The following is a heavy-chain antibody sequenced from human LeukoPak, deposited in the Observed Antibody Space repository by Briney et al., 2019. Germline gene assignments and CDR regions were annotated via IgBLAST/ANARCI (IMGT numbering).Heavy chain of an antibody. CDR1: GYTFSTYD. V-gene: IGHV1-8*01. D-gene: IGHD2/OR15-2a*01. J-gene: IGHJ6*03. CDR3: ARFLKNPVNRRGPANYYMDV. Sequence: ASVKVSCKAAGYTFSTYDISWVRQATGQGLEWMGWMSPKSGNTLYAQKFQGRVTMTRNTSISTAYMELSSVRSEDTAVYYCARFLKNPVNRRGPANYYMDVWGKGTTVTISS. CDR2: MSPKSGNT.